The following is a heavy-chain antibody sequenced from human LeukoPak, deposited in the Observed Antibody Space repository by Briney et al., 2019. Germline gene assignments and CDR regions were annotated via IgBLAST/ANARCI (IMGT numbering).Heavy chain of an antibody. D-gene: IGHD3-10*01. Sequence: GGSLRLSCAASGFTFSSYAMSWVRQAPGKGLEWVSGIGGSGDYTYYADSVKGRFTISRDNSKNTLYLQLNSLRVEDTAVYYCAKEIYAYGSRGFDFWGQGTLVTVSS. CDR3: AKEIYAYGSRGFDF. J-gene: IGHJ4*02. V-gene: IGHV3-23*01. CDR2: IGGSGDYT. CDR1: GFTFSSYA.